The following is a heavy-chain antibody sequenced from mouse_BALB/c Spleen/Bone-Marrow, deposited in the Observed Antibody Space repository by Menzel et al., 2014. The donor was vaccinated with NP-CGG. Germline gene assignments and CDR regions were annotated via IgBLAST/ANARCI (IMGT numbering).Heavy chain of an antibody. V-gene: IGHV14-3*02. CDR2: IDPANGNT. CDR3: ATMITDWYFDV. D-gene: IGHD2-4*01. Sequence: EVQVVESGAEPVKPGASVKLSCTASGFNIKDTYMHWVKQRPEQGLEWIGRIDPANGNTKYDPKFQGKATITADTSSNTAYLQLSSLTSEDTAVYYCATMITDWYFDVWGAGTTVTVSS. J-gene: IGHJ1*01. CDR1: GFNIKDTY.